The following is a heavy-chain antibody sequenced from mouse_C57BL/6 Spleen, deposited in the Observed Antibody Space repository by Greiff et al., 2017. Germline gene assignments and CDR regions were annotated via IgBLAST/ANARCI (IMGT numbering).Heavy chain of an antibody. D-gene: IGHD1-1*01. Sequence: QVQLKQPGAELVKPGASVKMSCKASGYTFTSYWITWVKQRPGQGLEWIGDIYPGSGSTNYNEKFKSKATLTVDTSSSTAYMQLSSLTSEDSAVYYCARSTTVALHYYAMDYWGQGTSVTVSS. CDR2: IYPGSGST. CDR3: ARSTTVALHYYAMDY. J-gene: IGHJ4*01. CDR1: GYTFTSYW. V-gene: IGHV1-55*01.